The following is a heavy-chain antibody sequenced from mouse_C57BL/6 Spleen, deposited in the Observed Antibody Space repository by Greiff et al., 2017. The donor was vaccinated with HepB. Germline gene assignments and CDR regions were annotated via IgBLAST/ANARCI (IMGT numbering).Heavy chain of an antibody. CDR2: IWTGGGT. Sequence: VKLLESGPGLVAPSQRLSITCTVSGFSLTSYAIRWVRQPPGKGLEWLGVIWTGGGTNYNSALKSSLSISKDNSKSKVFLKMNSLQTDDTARYYCARKVEERGYYGSSSRFAYWGQGTLVTVSA. D-gene: IGHD1-1*01. J-gene: IGHJ3*01. CDR1: GFSLTSYA. CDR3: ARKVEERGYYGSSSRFAY. V-gene: IGHV2-9-1*01.